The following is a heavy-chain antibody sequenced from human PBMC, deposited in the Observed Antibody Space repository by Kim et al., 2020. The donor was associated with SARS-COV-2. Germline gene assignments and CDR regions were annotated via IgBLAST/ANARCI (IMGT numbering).Heavy chain of an antibody. Sequence: QKFQGRVTMTRDTSTSTVYMELSSLRSEDTAVYYCARDQDSSSWYRGFDYWGQGTLVTVSS. V-gene: IGHV1-46*01. CDR3: ARDQDSSSWYRGFDY. D-gene: IGHD6-13*01. J-gene: IGHJ4*02.